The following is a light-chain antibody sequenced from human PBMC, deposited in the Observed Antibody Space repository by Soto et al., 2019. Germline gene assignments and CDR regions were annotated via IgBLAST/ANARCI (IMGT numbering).Light chain of an antibody. Sequence: AIRLTQSPSSFSASTGDRVTITCRASQPMSSYLAWFQQEPGKAPKLLIYAASTLQSGVPSRFIGSGSGTDFTLTISYLQSEDFATYYCHQYYSYPRTFGQGTKVEIK. V-gene: IGKV1-8*01. J-gene: IGKJ1*01. CDR2: AAS. CDR3: HQYYSYPRT. CDR1: QPMSSY.